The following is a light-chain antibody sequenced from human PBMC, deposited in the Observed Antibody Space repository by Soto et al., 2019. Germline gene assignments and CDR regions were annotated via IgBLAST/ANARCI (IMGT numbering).Light chain of an antibody. J-gene: IGKJ2*01. CDR1: QGIGND. CDR3: LQHNSFPFT. Sequence: DIQMTQSPSSLSASVGDRVTITCRASQGIGNDLGWFQQKPGKAPKRLIYAASSLQSGVPSRFSGSRSGTEFTLTISSLQSEDFGTYYCLQHNSFPFTFGQGTKLDIK. V-gene: IGKV1-17*01. CDR2: AAS.